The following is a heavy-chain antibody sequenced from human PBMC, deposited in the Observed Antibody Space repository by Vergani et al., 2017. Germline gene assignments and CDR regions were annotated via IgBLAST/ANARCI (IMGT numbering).Heavy chain of an antibody. CDR3: ARVVGDSSGYYLDY. D-gene: IGHD3-22*01. CDR1: GFTFSSYG. J-gene: IGHJ4*02. Sequence: QVQLVESGGGVVQPGRSLRLSCAASGFTFSSYGMHWVRQAPGKVLEWVAVIWYDGSNKYYADSVKVRFTISRDNSKNTLYLQMNSLRAEDTAVYYCARVVGDSSGYYLDYWGQGTLVTVSS. V-gene: IGHV3-33*01. CDR2: IWYDGSNK.